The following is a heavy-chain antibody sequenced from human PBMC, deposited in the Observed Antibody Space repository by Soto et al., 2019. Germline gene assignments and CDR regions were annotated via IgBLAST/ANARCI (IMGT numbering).Heavy chain of an antibody. J-gene: IGHJ4*02. D-gene: IGHD5-12*01. CDR2: ISSRVTGI. CDR3: ARPRAFDGYEGGYFFDL. Sequence: EVKLVESGGGLVQPGGSLRISCAASGFTFRSYEMNWVRQAPGKGLEWVSYISSRVTGIFYADSVKGRFTISRDDANNSLYLQMNSLRGEDTAIYYCARPRAFDGYEGGYFFDLWGQGTVVTVSS. V-gene: IGHV3-48*03. CDR1: GFTFRSYE.